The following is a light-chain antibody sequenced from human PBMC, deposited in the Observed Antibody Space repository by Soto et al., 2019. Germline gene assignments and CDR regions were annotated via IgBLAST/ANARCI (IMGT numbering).Light chain of an antibody. Sequence: QSALTQPASVSGSPGQSITISCTGTSSDVGNYNYVSWYQHHPGKAPKLMIYEVSNRPSGVSNRFSGSKSGNTASLTISGIQAEDEADYYCSSYTSSSTSVVFGGGTKVTVL. CDR2: EVS. CDR3: SSYTSSSTSVV. CDR1: SSDVGNYNY. V-gene: IGLV2-14*01. J-gene: IGLJ2*01.